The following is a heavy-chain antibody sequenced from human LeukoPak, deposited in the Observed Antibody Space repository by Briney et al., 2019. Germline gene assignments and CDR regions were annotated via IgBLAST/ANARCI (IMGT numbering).Heavy chain of an antibody. CDR1: GGSISSYY. D-gene: IGHD6-19*01. Sequence: SETLSLTCTVSGGSISSYYWSWIRQPPGKGLEWIGYIYYSGSTNYNPSLKSRVTISVDTSKNQFSLKLSSVTAADTAVYYCARGSTYSSGWYVPYYYYYMDVWGKGTTVTISS. J-gene: IGHJ6*03. V-gene: IGHV4-59*01. CDR3: ARGSTYSSGWYVPYYYYYMDV. CDR2: IYYSGST.